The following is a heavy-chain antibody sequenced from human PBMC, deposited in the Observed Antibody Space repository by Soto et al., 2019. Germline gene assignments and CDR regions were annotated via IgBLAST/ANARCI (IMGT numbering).Heavy chain of an antibody. CDR2: ISWNSGST. CDR1: GFTFADYA. J-gene: IGHJ3*02. D-gene: IGHD2-2*01. Sequence: EVQLVESGGGLVQPGRSLRLSCSASGFTFADYAMHWVRQGPGKGLEWVSGISWNSGSTGYADSVKGRFTISRDNAKNSLYLQVNSLRTEDAALYYCAKGGYCSTTSCLLAAFDIWGQGTMVTVSS. CDR3: AKGGYCSTTSCLLAAFDI. V-gene: IGHV3-9*01.